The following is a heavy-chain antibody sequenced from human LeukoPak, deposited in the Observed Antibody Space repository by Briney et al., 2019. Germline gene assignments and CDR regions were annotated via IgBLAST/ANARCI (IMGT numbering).Heavy chain of an antibody. J-gene: IGHJ4*02. D-gene: IGHD2-8*01. CDR2: ISGSGGST. Sequence: PGGSLRLSCAASGFTFSSSAMNWVRQAPGKRLEWVSTISGSGGSTYYADSVKGRFTISRDNSKNTLYLQMNSLRAEDTAVYYCAKDPDCTSGICYTFFDYWGQGTLVTVSS. V-gene: IGHV3-23*01. CDR3: AKDPDCTSGICYTFFDY. CDR1: GFTFSSSA.